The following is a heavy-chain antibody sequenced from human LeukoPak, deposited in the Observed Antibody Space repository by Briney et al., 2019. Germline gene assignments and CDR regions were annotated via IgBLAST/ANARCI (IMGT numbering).Heavy chain of an antibody. CDR1: GGTFSSYA. CDR3: ASPLAVRATIPFDY. J-gene: IGHJ4*02. CDR2: IIPIFGTA. Sequence: ASVKVSCKASGGTFSSYAISWVRQAPGQGLEWMGGIIPIFGTANYAQKFQGRVTITADESTSTAYMELSSLRSEDTAVYYCASPLAVRATIPFDYWGQGTLVTVSS. D-gene: IGHD1-26*01. V-gene: IGHV1-69*13.